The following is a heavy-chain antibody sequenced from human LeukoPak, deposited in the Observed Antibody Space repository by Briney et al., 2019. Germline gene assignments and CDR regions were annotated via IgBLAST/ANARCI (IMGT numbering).Heavy chain of an antibody. CDR3: ARGPQILFYQNGWYGNY. D-gene: IGHD6-19*01. V-gene: IGHV4-34*01. J-gene: IGHJ4*02. CDR2: IYHSGNT. Sequence: SETLSLTCAVYGASFSAYYWSWIRQSPGRGLEWIGEIYHSGNTGYNPSLKSRVTISIDTLKSQFSLKVNSVTAADSAIYYCARGPQILFYQNGWYGNYWGQGTLVTVSS. CDR1: GASFSAYY.